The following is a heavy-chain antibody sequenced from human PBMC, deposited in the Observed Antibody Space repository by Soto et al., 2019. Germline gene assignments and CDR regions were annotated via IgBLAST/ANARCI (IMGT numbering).Heavy chain of an antibody. V-gene: IGHV3-53*01. CDR3: ARANYYDSSGYYFDC. J-gene: IGHJ4*02. D-gene: IGHD3-22*01. Sequence: GGSLRLSCAASGFTVSSNYMSWVRQAPGKGLEWVSVIYSGGSTYYADSVKGRFTISRDDSKNTLYLQMNSLRAEDTAVYYCARANYYDSSGYYFDCWGQGTLVTVSS. CDR1: GFTVSSNY. CDR2: IYSGGST.